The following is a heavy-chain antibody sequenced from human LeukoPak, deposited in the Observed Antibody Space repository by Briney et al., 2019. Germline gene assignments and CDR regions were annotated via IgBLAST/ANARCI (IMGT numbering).Heavy chain of an antibody. CDR3: AREEVAGELPLGY. CDR1: GGSISSSNW. V-gene: IGHV4-4*02. CDR2: IYHSGST. D-gene: IGHD1-26*01. Sequence: TSGTLSLTCAVSGGSISSSNWWSWVRQPPGKGLEWIGEIYHSGSTNYNPSLKSRVTISVDKSKNQFSLKLSSVTAADTAVYYCAREEVAGELPLGYWGQGTLVTVSS. J-gene: IGHJ4*02.